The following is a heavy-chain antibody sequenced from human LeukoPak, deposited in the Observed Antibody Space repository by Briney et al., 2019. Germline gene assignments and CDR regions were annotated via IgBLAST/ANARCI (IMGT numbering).Heavy chain of an antibody. V-gene: IGHV3-23*01. D-gene: IGHD1-14*01. J-gene: IGHJ6*02. CDR1: GFTFSSYA. CDR3: ARDYLIAATGTYGMDV. CDR2: ISGSGGST. Sequence: GGSLRLSCAASGFTFSSYAMSWVRQAPGKGLEWVSAISGSGGSTYYADSVKGRFTISRDNSKNTLYLQMNSLRAEDTAVYYCARDYLIAATGTYGMDVWGQGTTVTVSS.